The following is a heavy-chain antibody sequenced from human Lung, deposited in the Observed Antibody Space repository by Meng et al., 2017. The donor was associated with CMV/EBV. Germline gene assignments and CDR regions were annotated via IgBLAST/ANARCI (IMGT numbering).Heavy chain of an antibody. Sequence: QVQLQAPVPGLVKPSGTLSLTVAVSGGSISSSNWWSWVRQPPGKGMEWIGEIYHSGSTNYNPSLKSRVTISVDKSKNQFSLKLSSVTAADTAVYYCASFPPPGKQWLVTDYWGQGTLVTVSS. D-gene: IGHD6-19*01. CDR1: GGSISSSNW. CDR3: ASFPPPGKQWLVTDY. J-gene: IGHJ4*02. CDR2: IYHSGST. V-gene: IGHV4-4*02.